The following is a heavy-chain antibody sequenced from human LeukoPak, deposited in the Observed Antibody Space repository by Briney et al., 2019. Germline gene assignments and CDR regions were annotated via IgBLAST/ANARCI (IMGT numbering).Heavy chain of an antibody. CDR3: ARYGSGSYGHYYFDY. J-gene: IGHJ4*02. CDR1: GYTFTGYY. CDR2: VNPNSGGT. Sequence: ASVKVSCKASGYTFTGYYMHWVRQAPGQGLDWMGRVNPNSGGTNYAQKFQGRVTMTRDTSISTAYMELSRLRSDDTAVYYCARYGSGSYGHYYFDYWGQGTLVTVSS. D-gene: IGHD3-10*01. V-gene: IGHV1-2*06.